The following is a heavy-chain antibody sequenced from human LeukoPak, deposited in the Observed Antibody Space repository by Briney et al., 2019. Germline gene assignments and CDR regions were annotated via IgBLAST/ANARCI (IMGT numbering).Heavy chain of an antibody. Sequence: GGSLRLSCAASGFTFSNYWMHWVRQAPGKGLVWVSRINSDGINTSYADSVKGRFTISRDNAKNTLYLQMNSLRAEDTAVYYCARDFSTDYYDSSGYPLAPWGQGTLVTVSS. D-gene: IGHD3-22*01. CDR2: INSDGINT. CDR3: ARDFSTDYYDSSGYPLAP. CDR1: GFTFSNYW. J-gene: IGHJ5*02. V-gene: IGHV3-74*01.